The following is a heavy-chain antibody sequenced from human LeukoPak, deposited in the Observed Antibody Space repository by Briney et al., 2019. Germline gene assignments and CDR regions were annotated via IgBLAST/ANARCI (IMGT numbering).Heavy chain of an antibody. V-gene: IGHV4-61*02. J-gene: IGHJ4*02. Sequence: PSETLSLTCTVSGGSISSGSYYWSWIRQPAGKGLEWIGRIYTGGSTNYNPSLKSRVTISVDTSKNQFSLKLSSVTAADTAVYYCARDGDDDFWSGPSGYWGQGTLVTVSS. CDR2: IYTGGST. CDR1: GGSISSGSYY. D-gene: IGHD3-3*01. CDR3: ARDGDDDFWSGPSGY.